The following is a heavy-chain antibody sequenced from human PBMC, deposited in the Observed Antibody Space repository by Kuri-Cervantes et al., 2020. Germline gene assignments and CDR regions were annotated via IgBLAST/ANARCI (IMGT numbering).Heavy chain of an antibody. CDR2: INHSGST. Sequence: SETLSPTCAVYGGSFSGHYWTWIRQPPGKGLEWIGEINHSGSTNYNPSLKSRVTISVDTSKNQFSLKLSSVTAADTAVYYCARDPAPGYYGSGTPGWFDPWGQGTLVTVSS. CDR1: GGSFSGHY. D-gene: IGHD3-10*01. J-gene: IGHJ5*02. CDR3: ARDPAPGYYGSGTPGWFDP. V-gene: IGHV4-34*01.